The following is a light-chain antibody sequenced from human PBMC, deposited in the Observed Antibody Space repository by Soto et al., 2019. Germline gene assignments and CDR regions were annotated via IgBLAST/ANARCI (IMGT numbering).Light chain of an antibody. CDR3: QPFDHLPMYT. V-gene: IGKV1-33*01. J-gene: IGKJ2*01. CDR1: QDISNS. Sequence: DIQMTQSPSSLSASVGDRVTITCQASQDISNSLNWYQQKPGKAPKLLIYDASTLETGVPSRFSGSGSGTDFTFTISSLQPEDIATYYCQPFDHLPMYTFGQGTKLEIK. CDR2: DAS.